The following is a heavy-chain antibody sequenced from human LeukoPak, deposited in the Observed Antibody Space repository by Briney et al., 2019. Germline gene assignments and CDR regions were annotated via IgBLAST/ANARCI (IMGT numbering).Heavy chain of an antibody. V-gene: IGHV4-59*13. Sequence: PSETLSLTCAVSGGSIGGYYWSWIRQPPGKGLEWIGYIYYSGSTNYNPSLKSRVTISVDTSKNQFSLKLSSVTAADTAVYYCARVSIVEGWAGYLGYWGQGTLVTVSS. CDR3: ARVSIVEGWAGYLGY. D-gene: IGHD3/OR15-3a*01. J-gene: IGHJ4*02. CDR2: IYYSGST. CDR1: GGSIGGYY.